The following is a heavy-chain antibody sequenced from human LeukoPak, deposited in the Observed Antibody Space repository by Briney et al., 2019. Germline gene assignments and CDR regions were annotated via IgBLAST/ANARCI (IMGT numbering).Heavy chain of an antibody. D-gene: IGHD1-26*01. CDR1: GGSFSGYY. Sequence: KPSGTLSLTCAVYGGSFSGYYWSWIRQPPGKGLEWIGEINHSGSTNYNPPLKSRVTISVDTSKNQFSLKLSSVTAADTAAYYCAREGIVGANADYWGQGTLVTVSS. V-gene: IGHV4-34*01. J-gene: IGHJ4*02. CDR3: AREGIVGANADY. CDR2: INHSGST.